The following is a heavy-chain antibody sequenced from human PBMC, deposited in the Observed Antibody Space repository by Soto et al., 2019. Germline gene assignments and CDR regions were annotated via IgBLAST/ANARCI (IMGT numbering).Heavy chain of an antibody. CDR1: GYTFTGYY. V-gene: IGHV1-2*02. CDR2: INPNSGGT. D-gene: IGHD2-15*01. CDR3: ARDRGYSKLLYGMDV. J-gene: IGHJ6*02. Sequence: QVQLVQSGAEVKKPGASVKVSCKASGYTFTGYYMHWVRQAPGQGLEWMGWINPNSGGTNYAQKFQGRVTMTRDTSISTAYMELSRLRSDDTAVYYCARDRGYSKLLYGMDVWGQGTTVTVSS.